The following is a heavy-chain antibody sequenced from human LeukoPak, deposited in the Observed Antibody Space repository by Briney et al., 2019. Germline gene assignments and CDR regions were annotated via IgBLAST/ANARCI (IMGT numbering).Heavy chain of an antibody. CDR2: VRGSGITT. Sequence: GGSLRLSCAASGFTFRNYAMSWVRQAPGKGLEWVATVRGSGITTFYADSVKGRFTISRDNSKNTLYLQMYSLRAEDTGVYYCAKDLGVTTDFDYRGQGTLVTVSS. J-gene: IGHJ4*02. V-gene: IGHV3-23*01. D-gene: IGHD1-26*01. CDR3: AKDLGVTTDFDY. CDR1: GFTFRNYA.